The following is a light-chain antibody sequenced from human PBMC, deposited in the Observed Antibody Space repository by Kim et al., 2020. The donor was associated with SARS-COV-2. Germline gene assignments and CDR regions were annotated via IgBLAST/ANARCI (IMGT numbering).Light chain of an antibody. CDR1: QSISSW. CDR3: QQYNSYLWT. Sequence: DIQMTQSPSTLSASVGDRVTITCRASQSISSWLAWYQQKPGKAPKLLIYKASSLESGVPSRFSGSGSGTEFNLTISSLQPDDFATYHCQQYNSYLWTFGQGTKVDIK. V-gene: IGKV1-5*03. J-gene: IGKJ1*01. CDR2: KAS.